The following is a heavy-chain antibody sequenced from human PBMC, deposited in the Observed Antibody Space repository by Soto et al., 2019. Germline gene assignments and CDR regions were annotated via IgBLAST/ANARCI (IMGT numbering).Heavy chain of an antibody. V-gene: IGHV3-30*18. D-gene: IGHD4-4*01. CDR1: GFTFSSCG. J-gene: IGHJ6*02. CDR3: AKDSTTDGMDV. Sequence: VQLVESGGGVVQPGRSLRLSCAASGFTFSSCGMHWVRQAPGKGLEWVAVISYDGSNKYYADSVKGRFTISRDNSKNTLYLQMNSLRAEDTAVYYCAKDSTTDGMDVWGQGTTVTVSS. CDR2: ISYDGSNK.